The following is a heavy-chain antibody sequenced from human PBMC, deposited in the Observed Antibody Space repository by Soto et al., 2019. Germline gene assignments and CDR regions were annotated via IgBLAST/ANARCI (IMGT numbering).Heavy chain of an antibody. J-gene: IGHJ4*02. Sequence: EVQLLESGGGLVQPGGSLRLSCAASGFTFSSYGMPWVRQAPGKGLEWVSFSSATGAGTYYADSVKGRFTISRDNSKNTLYLQMTNLRADDTAVYYCAKDRRAGGNYGFYSDFWGQGALVIVSS. CDR3: AKDRRAGGNYGFYSDF. D-gene: IGHD1-7*01. CDR2: SSATGAGT. CDR1: GFTFSSYG. V-gene: IGHV3-23*01.